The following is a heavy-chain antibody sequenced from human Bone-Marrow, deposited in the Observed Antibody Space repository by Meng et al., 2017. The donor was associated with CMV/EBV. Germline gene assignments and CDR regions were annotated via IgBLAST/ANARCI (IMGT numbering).Heavy chain of an antibody. V-gene: IGHV3-30-3*01. CDR3: ARGGSDCSSTSCYIWAYYYYGMDV. D-gene: IGHD2-2*02. Sequence: GESLKISCAASGFTLSSYAMHWVRQAPGKGLEWVAVISYDGSNKYYADSVKGRFTISRDNSKNTLYLQMNSLRAEDTAVYYCARGGSDCSSTSCYIWAYYYYGMDVWGQGTTVTVSS. CDR2: ISYDGSNK. J-gene: IGHJ6*02. CDR1: GFTLSSYA.